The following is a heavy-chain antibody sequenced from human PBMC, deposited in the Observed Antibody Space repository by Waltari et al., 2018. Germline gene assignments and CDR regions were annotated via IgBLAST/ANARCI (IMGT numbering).Heavy chain of an antibody. V-gene: IGHV4-34*02. CDR1: GGSFSGYS. CDR3: ALSRYGLASPKFDP. D-gene: IGHD4-17*01. J-gene: IGHJ5*02. CDR2: IDHSGVT. Sequence: QVQVQQWGAGLVKPSETLSLTCAVYGGSFSGYSWSCLRQPPVKALEWIGEIDHSGVTNYNPSLTSRATISVDTSRNQLSLKLTSVTAADTAIYYCALSRYGLASPKFDPWGQGTLVTVSS.